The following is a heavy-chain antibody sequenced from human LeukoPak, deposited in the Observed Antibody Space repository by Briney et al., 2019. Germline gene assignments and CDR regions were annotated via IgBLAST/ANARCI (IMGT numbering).Heavy chain of an antibody. D-gene: IGHD1-14*01. V-gene: IGHV1-46*01. Sequence: GASVMVSCKASGYTFTSYYMHWVRQAPGQGLEWMGIINPSGGSTSYAQKFQGRVTMTRDTSTSTVYMELSSLRSEDTAVYYCARPPRKLDAFDIWGQGTMVTVSS. CDR1: GYTFTSYY. CDR2: INPSGGST. J-gene: IGHJ3*02. CDR3: ARPPRKLDAFDI.